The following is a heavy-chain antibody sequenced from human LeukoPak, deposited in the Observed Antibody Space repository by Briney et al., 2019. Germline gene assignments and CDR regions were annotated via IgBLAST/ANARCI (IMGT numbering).Heavy chain of an antibody. Sequence: ASVKVSCKASGYIFITYGVTWVRQAPGQGLEWMGWISANNSNTKYAQKFQGRVTMTTDTSTRTAFMELGRLISDDTAVYYCVREGIQLSDAFDIWGQGTMVTVSS. V-gene: IGHV1-18*01. CDR3: VREGIQLSDAFDI. D-gene: IGHD5-18*01. CDR2: ISANNSNT. CDR1: GYIFITYG. J-gene: IGHJ3*02.